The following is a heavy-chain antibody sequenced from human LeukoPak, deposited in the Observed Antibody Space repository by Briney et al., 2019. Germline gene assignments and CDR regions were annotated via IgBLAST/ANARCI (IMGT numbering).Heavy chain of an antibody. V-gene: IGHV3-74*01. CDR2: ISPTGSTT. CDR3: ARGPNTNWSGLDF. Sequence: GGSLRLSCTASGFSFSGHWMHWARQLPGKGLVWVSRISPTGSTTSYADSVKGRFTVSRDNAKNTLYLQVNNLRAEDTAVYYCARGPNTNWSGLDFWGQGTLLTVSS. J-gene: IGHJ4*02. CDR1: GFSFSGHW. D-gene: IGHD1-1*01.